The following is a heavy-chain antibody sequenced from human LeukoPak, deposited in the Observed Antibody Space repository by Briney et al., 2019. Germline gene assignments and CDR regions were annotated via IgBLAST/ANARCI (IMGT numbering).Heavy chain of an antibody. CDR1: GDSIPSYY. V-gene: IGHV4-59*01. D-gene: IGHD6-6*01. Sequence: SETLSLTCNVSGDSIPSYYWSWIRRPPGKRLEWIGFILYTGSANYNPSLESRISISVDTSKSQFPLTVKSVTAADTAVYYCARVRRVSSSYSTNYYYMDVWGKGTTVTVSS. J-gene: IGHJ6*03. CDR3: ARVRRVSSSYSTNYYYMDV. CDR2: ILYTGSA.